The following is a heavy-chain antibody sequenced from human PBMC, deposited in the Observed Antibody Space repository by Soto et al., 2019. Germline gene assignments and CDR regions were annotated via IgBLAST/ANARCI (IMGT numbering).Heavy chain of an antibody. V-gene: IGHV1-3*05. Sequence: QVQLVQSGAEEKKPGASVNVSCKASGYTFTSYAMHWVRQAPGQRLEWMGWINAGNGNTKYSQKFQGRVTITRDTSASTAYRELSSLRSEDTAVYYCARSIVVVTDLDYWGQGTLVTVSS. CDR2: INAGNGNT. D-gene: IGHD2-21*02. CDR3: ARSIVVVTDLDY. CDR1: GYTFTSYA. J-gene: IGHJ4*02.